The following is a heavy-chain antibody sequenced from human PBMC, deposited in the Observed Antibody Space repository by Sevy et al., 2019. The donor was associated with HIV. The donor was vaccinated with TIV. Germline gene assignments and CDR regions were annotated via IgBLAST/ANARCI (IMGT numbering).Heavy chain of an antibody. CDR3: ARVPVQLERPYYFDY. D-gene: IGHD1-1*01. J-gene: IGHJ4*02. CDR1: DGSISSGYW. CDR2: VYHSGTT. Sequence: SETLSLTCAASDGSISSGYWWSWVRQPPGKGLEWIGEVYHSGTTNYNPSLKSRVTISVDKSKNQFSLKLTSVTAADTAVYYCARVPVQLERPYYFDYWDQGTLVTVSS. V-gene: IGHV4-4*02.